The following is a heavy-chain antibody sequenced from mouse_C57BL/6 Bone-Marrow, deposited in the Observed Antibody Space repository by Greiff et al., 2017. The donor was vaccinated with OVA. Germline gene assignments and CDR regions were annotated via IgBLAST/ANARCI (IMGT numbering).Heavy chain of an antibody. CDR1: GYTFTSYW. V-gene: IGHV1-69*01. Sequence: QVQLKQPGAELVMPGASVKLSCKASGYTFTSYWMHWVKQRPGQGLEWIGEIDPSDSYTNYNQKFKGKSTLTVDKSSSTAYMQLSSLTSEDSAVYYCARSHYSNYDAMDYWGQGTSVTVSS. CDR2: IDPSDSYT. J-gene: IGHJ4*01. D-gene: IGHD2-5*01. CDR3: ARSHYSNYDAMDY.